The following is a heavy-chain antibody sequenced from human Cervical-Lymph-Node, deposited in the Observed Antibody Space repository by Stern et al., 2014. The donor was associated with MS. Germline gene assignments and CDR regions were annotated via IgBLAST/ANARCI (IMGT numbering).Heavy chain of an antibody. CDR2: IWYDGSHK. D-gene: IGHD6-19*01. V-gene: IGHV3-33*01. Sequence: VQLVESGGGVVQPGGSLRLSCAASGFNFSKYGIHWVRQAPGTGLEWMAVIWYDGSHKYYADAVKGRITISRDNSKNTLYMQMNSLRVEDTAVYCCARDFRISVVPAGAFDIWGQGTMVTVSS. CDR3: ARDFRISVVPAGAFDI. J-gene: IGHJ3*02. CDR1: GFNFSKYG.